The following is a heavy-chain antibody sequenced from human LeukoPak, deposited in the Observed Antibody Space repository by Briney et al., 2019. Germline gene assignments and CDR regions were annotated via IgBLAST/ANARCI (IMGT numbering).Heavy chain of an antibody. D-gene: IGHD2-2*01. CDR3: ARAQEGCSRASCYLEP. V-gene: IGHV4-4*02. CDR1: GASISSTNW. J-gene: IGHJ5*02. Sequence: SETLSLTCAISGASISSTNWWIWVRQPPGRGLEWIGEMHHSGRTNYNPSLKSRITISVDKSKNQVFLRLNSVAAADTALYYCARAQEGCSRASCYLEPWGQGTLVTVSS. CDR2: MHHSGRT.